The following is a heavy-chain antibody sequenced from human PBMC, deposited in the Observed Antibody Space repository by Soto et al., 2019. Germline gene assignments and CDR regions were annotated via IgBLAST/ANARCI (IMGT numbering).Heavy chain of an antibody. CDR3: ARPKGSYSSGYYYFDY. V-gene: IGHV1-69*01. Sequence: QVQLVQSGAEVKQPGSSVKVSCKTSGGTFSTYAIYWVRQAPGQGLEWMGAIIPLFGTADYAQKFQGRVTITADESTSTASMELSSLSSDDTAVYYCARPKGSYSSGYYYFDYWGQRTLVTVSS. J-gene: IGHJ4*02. CDR1: GGTFSTYA. CDR2: IIPLFGTA. D-gene: IGHD6-19*01.